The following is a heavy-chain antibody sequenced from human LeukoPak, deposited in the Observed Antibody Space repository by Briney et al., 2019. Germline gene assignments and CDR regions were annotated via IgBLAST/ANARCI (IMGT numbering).Heavy chain of an antibody. CDR3: AKVRVTIFGGEDDY. Sequence: GGSLRLPCAASGFTFSSYGMHWVRQAPGKGLEWVAFIRYDGSNKYYADSVKGRFTISRDNSKNTLYLQMNCLRAEDTAVYYCAKVRVTIFGGEDDYWGQGTLVTVSS. V-gene: IGHV3-30*02. CDR1: GFTFSSYG. CDR2: IRYDGSNK. J-gene: IGHJ4*02. D-gene: IGHD3-3*01.